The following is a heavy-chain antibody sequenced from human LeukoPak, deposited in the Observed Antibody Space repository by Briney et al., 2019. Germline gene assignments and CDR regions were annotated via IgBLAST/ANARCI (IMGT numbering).Heavy chain of an antibody. CDR1: GFTFSTYS. CDR2: ISGSSTYI. V-gene: IGHV3-21*01. D-gene: IGHD3-10*01. J-gene: IGHJ4*02. Sequence: GGSLRLSCAASGFTFSTYSKNWVRQAPGKGLEWVSSISGSSTYIFYADSVKGRFTISRDNAKNSLYLQMNSLRVEDTAVYYCARVKGSERDYWGQGTLVTVSS. CDR3: ARVKGSERDY.